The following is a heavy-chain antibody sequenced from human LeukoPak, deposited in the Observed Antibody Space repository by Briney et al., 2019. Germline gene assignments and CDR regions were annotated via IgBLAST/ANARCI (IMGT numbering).Heavy chain of an antibody. CDR1: GFAFSSLD. D-gene: IGHD4-17*01. CDR3: TRRIDYGDYDY. V-gene: IGHV5-51*01. CDR2: INPLDSDT. J-gene: IGHJ4*02. Sequence: PGGSLRLSCAASGFAFSSLDMGWVRQAPRKGLEWTGIINPLDSDTRYSPSFQGQVTFSADKSITTAYLQWSSLAASDTAMYYCTRRIDYGDYDYWGQGTLVTVSS.